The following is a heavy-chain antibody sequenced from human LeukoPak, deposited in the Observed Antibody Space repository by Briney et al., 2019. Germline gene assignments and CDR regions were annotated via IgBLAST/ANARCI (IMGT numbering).Heavy chain of an antibody. J-gene: IGHJ4*02. Sequence: ASVKVSCKASGYTFTGYYMHWVRQAPGQGLEWMGWINPNSGGTNYAQKFQGRVTMTRDTSISTAYMELSRLRYDDTAVYYCARDQGSSGWSDFDYWGQGTLVTVSS. CDR3: ARDQGSSGWSDFDY. V-gene: IGHV1-2*02. CDR2: INPNSGGT. CDR1: GYTFTGYY. D-gene: IGHD6-19*01.